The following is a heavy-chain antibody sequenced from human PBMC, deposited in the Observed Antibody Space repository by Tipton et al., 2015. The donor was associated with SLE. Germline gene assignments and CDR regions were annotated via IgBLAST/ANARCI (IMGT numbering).Heavy chain of an antibody. Sequence: TLSLTCTVSGASLSTTRGYHWGWIRQPPGKGPEWIGSIDYSGSTYYNPSLKSRISISVDTSKNQFSLNLSSVTAADTAVYYCARDKNGGYWGQGTLVTVSS. D-gene: IGHD3-10*01. V-gene: IGHV4-39*07. CDR2: IDYSGST. J-gene: IGHJ4*02. CDR3: ARDKNGGY. CDR1: GASLSTTRGYH.